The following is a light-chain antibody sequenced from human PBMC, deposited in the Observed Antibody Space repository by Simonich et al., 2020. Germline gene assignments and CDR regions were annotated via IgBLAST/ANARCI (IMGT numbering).Light chain of an antibody. J-gene: IGLJ2*01. V-gene: IGLV3-25*03. Sequence: SYELTQPPLVSVSPGQTARITCSGDALPTQYAYWYQQKPGQAPVLVIYKDSERPSGIPERFSGSSSGTTVTLTISGVQAEDEADYYCQSADSSGTYVVFGGGTKLTVL. CDR2: KDS. CDR1: ALPTQY. CDR3: QSADSSGTYVV.